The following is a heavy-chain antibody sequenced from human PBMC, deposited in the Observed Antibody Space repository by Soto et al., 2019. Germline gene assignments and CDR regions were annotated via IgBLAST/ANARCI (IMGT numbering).Heavy chain of an antibody. D-gene: IGHD6-13*01. CDR3: ARRLIAAAGIFETHYYGMDG. CDR1: GFTFSSYE. Sequence: PGGSLRLSCAASGFTFSSYEMNWVRQAPGKGLEWVSYISSSGSTIYYADSVKGRFTISRDNAKNSLYLQMNSLRAEDTAVYYCARRLIAAAGIFETHYYGMDGWGQGTMVTVSS. CDR2: ISSSGSTI. V-gene: IGHV3-48*03. J-gene: IGHJ6*02.